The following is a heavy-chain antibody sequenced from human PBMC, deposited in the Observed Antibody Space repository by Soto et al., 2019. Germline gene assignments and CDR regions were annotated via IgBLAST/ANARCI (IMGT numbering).Heavy chain of an antibody. CDR3: ARGYREGITIFGVDTDTYYYGMDV. J-gene: IGHJ6*02. D-gene: IGHD3-3*01. CDR1: GGSISSGGYY. V-gene: IGHV4-31*03. CDR2: IYYSGST. Sequence: QVQLQESGPGLVKPSQTLSLTCTVSGGSISSGGYYWSWIRQHPGKGLEWIGYIYYSGSTYYNPSLKSRVNISVDTSKNQFSLTLSSVTAADTAVYYCARGYREGITIFGVDTDTYYYGMDVWGQGTTVTVSS.